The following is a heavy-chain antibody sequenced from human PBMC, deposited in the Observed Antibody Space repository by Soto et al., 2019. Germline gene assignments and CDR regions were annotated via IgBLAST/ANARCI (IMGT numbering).Heavy chain of an antibody. D-gene: IGHD5-12*01. CDR3: MRGNTGYGNFDY. CDR2: IYRDGTT. V-gene: IGHV3-74*01. Sequence: PGGSLRLSCAVSGFSLNNYWMHWVRQRPGKGLVWVARIYRDGTTSYADSVKGRFTISRDNAKNTVSLQMNSLKDEDTAVSYCMRGNTGYGNFDYWGQGTLVTVYS. CDR1: GFSLNNYW. J-gene: IGHJ4*02.